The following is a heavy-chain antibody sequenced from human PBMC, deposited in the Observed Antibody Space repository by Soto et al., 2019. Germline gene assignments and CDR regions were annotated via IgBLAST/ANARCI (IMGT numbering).Heavy chain of an antibody. CDR3: AKELYYYDSSGYYPRPYYYYGMDV. CDR1: CFSFLCYL. V-gene: IGHV3-23*01. D-gene: IGHD3-22*01. CDR2: FSGSGVST. Sequence: PGGSLTLSCASRCFSFLCYLMSSLATASRWCLEWVSAFSGSGVSTYYADSVKGRFTISRDNSKNTLYLQMNSLRAEDTAVFYCAKELYYYDSSGYYPRPYYYYGMDVWGHG. J-gene: IGHJ6*02.